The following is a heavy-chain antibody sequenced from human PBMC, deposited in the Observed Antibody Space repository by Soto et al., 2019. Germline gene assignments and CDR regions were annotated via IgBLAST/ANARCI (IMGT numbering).Heavy chain of an antibody. CDR1: GFTFDDYA. D-gene: IGHD4-17*01. J-gene: IGHJ4*02. V-gene: IGHV3-9*01. CDR3: AKTEYGDFFDY. Sequence: GGSLRLSCAASGFTFDDYAMHWVRQAPGKGLEWVSGISWNSGSIGYADSVKGRFTISRDNAKNSLYLQMNSLRAEDTALYYCAKTEYGDFFDYWGQGTLVTVSS. CDR2: ISWNSGSI.